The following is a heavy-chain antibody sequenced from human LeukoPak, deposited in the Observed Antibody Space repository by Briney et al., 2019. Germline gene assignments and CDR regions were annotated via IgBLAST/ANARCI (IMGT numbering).Heavy chain of an antibody. J-gene: IGHJ6*02. CDR3: ARVPEYCGGDCYPFYYYYGMDV. CDR1: GFTVSSNY. Sequence: GGSLRLSCAASGFTVSSNYMSWVRQAPGKGLEWVSVIYSGGSTYYADSVKGRFTISRDNSKNTLYLQMNSLRAEDTAVYYCARVPEYCGGDCYPFYYYYGMDVWGQGTTVTVSS. CDR2: IYSGGST. D-gene: IGHD2-21*02. V-gene: IGHV3-66*01.